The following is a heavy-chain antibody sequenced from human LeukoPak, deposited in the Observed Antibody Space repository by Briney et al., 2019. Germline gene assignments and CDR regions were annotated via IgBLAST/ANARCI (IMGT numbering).Heavy chain of an antibody. J-gene: IGHJ6*03. CDR1: GYIFTNNG. CDR3: ARARYDFWSGYSAYYYYYMDV. CDR2: MNPNSGNT. V-gene: IGHV1-8*03. Sequence: ASVKVSCKASGYIFTNNGVSWVRQAPGQGLEWMGWMNPNSGNTGYAQKFQGRVTITRNTSISTAYMELSSLRSEDTAVYYCARARYDFWSGYSAYYYYYMDVWGKGTTVTVSS. D-gene: IGHD3-3*01.